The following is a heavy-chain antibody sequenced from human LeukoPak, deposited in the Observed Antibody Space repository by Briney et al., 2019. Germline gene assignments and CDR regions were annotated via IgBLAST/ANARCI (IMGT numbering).Heavy chain of an antibody. CDR1: VGSISRGDYY. V-gene: IGHV4-30-4*01. J-gene: IGHJ4*02. CDR2: IYYSWST. D-gene: IGHD4-17*01. CDR3: ARHYEHFDY. Sequence: PSETQSLTCTVSVGSISRGDYYWTWIPQPPGKGLEWIGYIYYSWSTYYNPSLKSRVTISVDTSKNQFSLKLSSVTAADTAVYYCARHYEHFDYWGQGTLVTVSS.